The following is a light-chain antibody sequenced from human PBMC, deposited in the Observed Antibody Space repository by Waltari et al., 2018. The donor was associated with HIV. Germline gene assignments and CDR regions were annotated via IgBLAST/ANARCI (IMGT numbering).Light chain of an antibody. V-gene: IGLV1-47*01. Sequence: QSVLTQPPSATGTPGQRVTLSCSGTSPNLRSHYVQRYQQLPGTTPKLLIYRNNQRPSGVPDRFSASKSGTSASLAIRGLRSEDEGDYYCAAWDDSLGGRGLFGGGTRLTVL. CDR1: SPNLRSHY. CDR2: RNN. CDR3: AAWDDSLGGRGL. J-gene: IGLJ3*02.